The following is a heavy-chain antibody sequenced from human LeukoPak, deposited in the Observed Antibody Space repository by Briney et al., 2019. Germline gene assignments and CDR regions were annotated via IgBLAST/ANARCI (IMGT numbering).Heavy chain of an antibody. CDR1: GFTFSSYA. V-gene: IGHV3-30*14. D-gene: IGHD2-15*01. J-gene: IGHJ4*02. CDR3: ARSLGYCSGGSCYSGAFDY. CDR2: ISYDGSNK. Sequence: GRSLRLSFAASGFTFSSYAMHWVRQAPGKGLEWVAVISYDGSNKYYADSVKGRFTISRDNSKNTLYLQMNSLRAEDTAVYYCARSLGYCSGGSCYSGAFDYWGQGTLVTVSS.